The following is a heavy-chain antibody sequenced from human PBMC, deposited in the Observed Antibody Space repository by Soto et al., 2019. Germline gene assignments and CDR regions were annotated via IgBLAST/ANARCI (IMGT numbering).Heavy chain of an antibody. CDR2: INPSNGNT. J-gene: IGHJ3*01. Sequence: QFQLVQSGGEVKTPGASVKVSCKPSGYTFINYGVSWVRQSPGQGLEWMAWINPSNGNTNYAQNLQCRVNVTTDKSTSTAYMDLRSLGFDATAVYYCVKDRGGRGATVTFGAFDVWGQGTSITVSP. CDR3: VKDRGGRGATVTFGAFDV. D-gene: IGHD4-17*01. V-gene: IGHV1-18*01. CDR1: GYTFINYG.